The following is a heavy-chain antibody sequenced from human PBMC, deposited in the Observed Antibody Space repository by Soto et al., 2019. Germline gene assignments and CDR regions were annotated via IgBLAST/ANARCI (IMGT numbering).Heavy chain of an antibody. D-gene: IGHD6-13*01. Sequence: QVPLVQSGAEVKKPGSSVNVSCKASGGTFSGYAISWVRQAPGQGLEWMGGILPLFGTANYAQNFQGRVTITADESASTAYLELSSLRSEATAVYYGARGPLKYSSPRFDPGGRGTLVAVAS. V-gene: IGHV1-69*01. CDR3: ARGPLKYSSPRFDP. CDR2: ILPLFGTA. J-gene: IGHJ5*02. CDR1: GGTFSGYA.